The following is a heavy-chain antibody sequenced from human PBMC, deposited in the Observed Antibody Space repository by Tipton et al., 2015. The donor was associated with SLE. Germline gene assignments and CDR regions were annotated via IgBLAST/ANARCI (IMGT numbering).Heavy chain of an antibody. D-gene: IGHD2-15*01. CDR3: ARRYCSGGSCSDY. Sequence: QLVQSGPEVKKPGASVKVSCKASGYTFTNYAMHWVRQAPGQRLEWMGWINAGNGNTKYSQKFQGRVTITRDTSASTAYMELSSLRSEDTAAYYCARRYCSGGSCSDYWGQRTLVTVSS. J-gene: IGHJ4*02. CDR2: INAGNGNT. CDR1: GYTFTNYA. V-gene: IGHV1-3*01.